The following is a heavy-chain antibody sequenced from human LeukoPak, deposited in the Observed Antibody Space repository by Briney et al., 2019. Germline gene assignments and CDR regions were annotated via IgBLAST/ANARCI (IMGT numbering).Heavy chain of an antibody. J-gene: IGHJ4*02. D-gene: IGHD6-19*01. CDR1: GDSISNYY. CDR3: ARVRGSGWPPGLFAYKRPYYFDY. Sequence: NPSETLSLTCTVSGDSISNYYWSWIRQPAGKGLVWIGRIYTSGSTNYNPSLKSRVTISVDTSKNQFSLKLSSVTAADTAVYYCARVRGSGWPPGLFAYKRPYYFDYWGQGTLVTVSS. CDR2: IYTSGST. V-gene: IGHV4-4*07.